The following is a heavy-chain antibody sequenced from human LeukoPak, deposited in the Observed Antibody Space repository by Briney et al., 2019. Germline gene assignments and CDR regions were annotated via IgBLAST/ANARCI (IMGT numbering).Heavy chain of an antibody. CDR2: IYYSRCT. D-gene: IGHD3-22*01. CDR3: ARDTTDDSSGYSIFDY. J-gene: IGHJ4*02. CDR1: GGSISSGDYY. V-gene: IGHV4-30-4*08. Sequence: SQTLSLTCTVSGGSISSGDYYWSWIRQPPGKGLEWIGYIYYSRCTYYNPSLKSRVTISVDTSKNQFSLKLSSVTAADTAVYYCARDTTDDSSGYSIFDYWGQGTLVTVSS.